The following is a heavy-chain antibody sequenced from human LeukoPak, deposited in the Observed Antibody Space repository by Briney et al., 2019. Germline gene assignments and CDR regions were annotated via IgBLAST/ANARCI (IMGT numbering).Heavy chain of an antibody. V-gene: IGHV3-30*18. CDR2: ISYDGSNK. Sequence: GRSLRLSCAASGFTFNSYGMHWVRQAPGKGLEWVAVISYDGSNKYYADSVKGRFTISRDNSKNTVNLQMNSLRAEDTAVYYCAKDYEAYCGGDCYSFFDYWGQGTLVPVSS. CDR3: AKDYEAYCGGDCYSFFDY. D-gene: IGHD2-21*02. CDR1: GFTFNSYG. J-gene: IGHJ4*02.